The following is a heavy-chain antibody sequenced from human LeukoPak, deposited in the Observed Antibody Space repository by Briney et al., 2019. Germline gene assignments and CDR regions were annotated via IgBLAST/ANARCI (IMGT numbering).Heavy chain of an antibody. CDR1: GYTFTNYA. CDR3: ARERWHCRGNDCYSVYYYGLDV. J-gene: IGHJ6*02. V-gene: IGHV1-3*01. Sequence: GASVKVSCKASGYTFTNYAFHWVRQVPGQRLEWLGWINAGNDDTKYSQKFQARVTITRDTSASTVYMELSSLTSDDTAVYYCARERWHCRGNDCYSVYYYGLDVWGQGTTVTVSS. D-gene: IGHD2-15*01. CDR2: INAGNDDT.